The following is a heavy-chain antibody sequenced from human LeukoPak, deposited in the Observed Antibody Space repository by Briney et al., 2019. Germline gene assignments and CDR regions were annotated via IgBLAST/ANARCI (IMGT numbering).Heavy chain of an antibody. D-gene: IGHD4-11*01. J-gene: IGHJ4*02. Sequence: PGTSLRLSCAASGFTFSNYAMSWVRQAPGKGLEWVSSGGASSTYYADSVKGRFTISRDNSKNTLYLQMNSLRAEDTALYYCAKDISRAPLSNVFDYWGQGTLVTVSS. V-gene: IGHV3-23*01. CDR2: SGGASST. CDR3: AKDISRAPLSNVFDY. CDR1: GFTFSNYA.